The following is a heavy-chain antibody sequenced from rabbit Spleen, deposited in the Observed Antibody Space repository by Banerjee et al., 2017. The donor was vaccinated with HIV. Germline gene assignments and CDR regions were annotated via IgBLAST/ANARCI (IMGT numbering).Heavy chain of an antibody. V-gene: IGHV1S40*01. Sequence: WIACIYGGSLVTTYYATWAKGRFTISKTSSTTVTLQMTSLTVADTATYFCARLGTIYAVDILTRLDLWGPGTLVTVS. J-gene: IGHJ3*01. CDR3: ARLGTIYAVDILTRLDL. CDR2: IYGGSLVTT. D-gene: IGHD4-2*01.